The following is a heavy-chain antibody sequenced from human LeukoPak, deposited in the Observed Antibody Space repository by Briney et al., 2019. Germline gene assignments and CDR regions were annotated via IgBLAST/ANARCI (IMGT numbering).Heavy chain of an antibody. CDR1: GFTFSDYY. V-gene: IGHV3-49*04. D-gene: IGHD3-10*01. CDR2: IRSRAYGATT. Sequence: GGSLRLSCAASGFTFSDYYMSWVRQAPGKGLEWVGFIRSRAYGATTEYAASVKGRFTISRDDSKSIAFLQMNSLKTEDTAVYYCSRADYYGSGSPISLDVWGKGTTVTAS. CDR3: SRADYYGSGSPISLDV. J-gene: IGHJ6*03.